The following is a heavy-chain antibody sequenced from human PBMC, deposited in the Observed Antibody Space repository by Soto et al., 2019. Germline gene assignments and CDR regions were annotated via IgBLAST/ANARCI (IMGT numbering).Heavy chain of an antibody. CDR1: GFTFSSAL. V-gene: IGHV3-15*01. J-gene: IGHJ5*02. CDR2: IKSKSDGATT. D-gene: IGHD3-3*01. CDR3: TTGLTIFGVVIDP. Sequence: WGALILNCASSGFTFSSALMSWVGQAPGKGLEWVGRIKSKSDGATTDYAAPVRGRFIISRDDSKNTLYLQMNSLKTEGTAVYYCTTGLTIFGVVIDPWGQGTLVTVSS.